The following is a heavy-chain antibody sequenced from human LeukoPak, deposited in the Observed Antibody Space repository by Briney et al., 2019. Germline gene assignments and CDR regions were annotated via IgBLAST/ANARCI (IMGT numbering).Heavy chain of an antibody. CDR3: ARPGSEVPMN. CDR1: GFTFSSYS. D-gene: IGHD2-2*01. J-gene: IGHJ4*02. V-gene: IGHV3-48*04. CDR2: ISSSGSTI. Sequence: GGSLRLSCAASGFTFSSYSMNWVRQAPGKGLEWVSYISSSGSTIYYADSVKGRFTISRDNAKNSLYLQMNSLRAEDTAVYYCARPGSEVPMNWGQGTLVTVSS.